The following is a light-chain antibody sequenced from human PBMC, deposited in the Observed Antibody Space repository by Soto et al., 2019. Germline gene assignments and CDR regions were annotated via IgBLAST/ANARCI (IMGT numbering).Light chain of an antibody. V-gene: IGKV3D-15*01. CDR3: QQYNNWPRIT. CDR2: GAS. Sequence: EIVMTQSPATLSVSPGARATLSCRASQSITTNLVWYQQKAGQAPRLLIYGASNRATGIPDRFSGSGSGTDFTLTISSLQPEDFAVYYCQQYNNWPRITFGQGTRLEIK. CDR1: QSITTN. J-gene: IGKJ5*01.